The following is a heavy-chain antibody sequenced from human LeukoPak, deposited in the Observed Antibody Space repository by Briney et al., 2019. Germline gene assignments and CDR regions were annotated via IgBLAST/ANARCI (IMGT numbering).Heavy chain of an antibody. V-gene: IGHV4-59*08. D-gene: IGHD3-22*01. J-gene: IGHJ1*01. CDR2: LYYSGST. CDR3: ARGVSYYDSSGYYNAYFQH. CDR1: GGSISSYY. Sequence: TETLSLTCTVSGGSISSYYWSWIRQPPGKGLEWIGYLYYSGSTNYNPSLKSRVTISVDTSKNQFSLKLSSVTAADTAVYYCARGVSYYDSSGYYNAYFQHWGQGTLVTVSP.